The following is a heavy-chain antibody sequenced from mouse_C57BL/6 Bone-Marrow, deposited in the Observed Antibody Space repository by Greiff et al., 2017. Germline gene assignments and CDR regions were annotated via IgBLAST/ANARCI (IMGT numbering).Heavy chain of an antibody. CDR2: IDPSDSET. V-gene: IGHV1-52*01. CDR1: GYTFTSYW. D-gene: IGHD1-1*01. J-gene: IGHJ1*03. Sequence: VQLQQPGAELVRPGSSVKLSCKASGYTFTSYWMHWVKQRPIQGLEWIGNIDPSDSETHYNQKFKDKATLTVDKSSSTVYMQLSSLTSEDSAVYYCARDCYGSSSHWYFDVWGTGTTVTVSS. CDR3: ARDCYGSSSHWYFDV.